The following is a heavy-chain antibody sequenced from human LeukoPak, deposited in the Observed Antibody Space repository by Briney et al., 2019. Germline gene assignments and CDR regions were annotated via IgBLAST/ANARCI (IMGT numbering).Heavy chain of an antibody. Sequence: SETLSLTCTVSGGSISSYYWSWIRQPPGKGLEWIGYIYYSGSTNYNPSLKSRVTISVDTSKNQFSLKLSSVTAADTAVYYCARLYCTNGVCRHGGAFDIWGQGTMVTVSS. D-gene: IGHD2-8*01. CDR2: IYYSGST. CDR3: ARLYCTNGVCRHGGAFDI. CDR1: GGSISSYY. J-gene: IGHJ3*02. V-gene: IGHV4-59*08.